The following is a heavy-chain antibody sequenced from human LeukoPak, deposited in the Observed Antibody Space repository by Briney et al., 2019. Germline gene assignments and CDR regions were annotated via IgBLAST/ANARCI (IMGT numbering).Heavy chain of an antibody. J-gene: IGHJ4*02. CDR3: ARLESYPY. V-gene: IGHV5-51*01. CDR2: IYPGDSDT. Sequence: GESLQISCKGSGYSFTTHWIGGVRQMPGKGLEGMGIIYPGDSDTRYSPSSQGQVTISADKSITTAYLQWSSLKASDTAMYYCARLESYPYWGQGTLVTVSS. CDR1: GYSFTTHW. D-gene: IGHD2-2*01.